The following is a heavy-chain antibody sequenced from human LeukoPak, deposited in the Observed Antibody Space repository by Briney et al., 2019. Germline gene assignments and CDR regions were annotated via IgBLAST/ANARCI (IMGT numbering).Heavy chain of an antibody. D-gene: IGHD4-11*01. CDR3: ARNDYPDYYFDY. J-gene: IGHJ4*02. CDR2: ISSSSSYI. CDR1: GFTFSSYS. Sequence: GGSLRLSCAASGFTFSSYSMNWVRQAPGKGLEWVSSISSSSSYIYYADSVEGRFTISRDNAKNSLYLQMNSLRAEDTAVYYCARNDYPDYYFDYWGQGTLVTVSS. V-gene: IGHV3-21*01.